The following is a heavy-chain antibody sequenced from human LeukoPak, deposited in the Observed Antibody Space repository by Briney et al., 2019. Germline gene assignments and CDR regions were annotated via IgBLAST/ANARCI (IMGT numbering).Heavy chain of an antibody. CDR3: ARGRRRIVVVPAAEYNCFDP. CDR1: GYTFTSYA. Sequence: ASVKVSCTASGYTFTSYAMNWVRHAPGQGLEWMGWINTNTGNPTYAQGFTGRFVFSLDTSVSTAYLQISSLKAEDTAVYYCARGRRRIVVVPAAEYNCFDPWGQGTLVTVSS. D-gene: IGHD2-2*01. CDR2: INTNTGNP. J-gene: IGHJ5*02. V-gene: IGHV7-4-1*02.